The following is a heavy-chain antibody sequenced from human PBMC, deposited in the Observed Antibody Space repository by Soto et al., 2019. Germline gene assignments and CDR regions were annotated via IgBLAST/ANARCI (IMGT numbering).Heavy chain of an antibody. CDR3: ARDRGVAPPVAGHTHYYYYMDV. CDR2: LSADNGDT. Sequence: QEQLVQSGGEVKKPGASVKVSCKASGYSFTNYGITWVRQAPGQGFELMGWLSADNGDTNYAQKLQGRVTMTTDASTSTAYLALRSLRSGDTADYYCARDRGVAPPVAGHTHYYYYMDVWGKGTPVPVS. V-gene: IGHV1-18*01. D-gene: IGHD6-19*01. J-gene: IGHJ6*03. CDR1: GYSFTNYG.